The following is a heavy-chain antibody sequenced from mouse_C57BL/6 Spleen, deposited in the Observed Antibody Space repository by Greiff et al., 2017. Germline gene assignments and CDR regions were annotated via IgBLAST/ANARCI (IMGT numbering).Heavy chain of an antibody. CDR1: GYTFTSYW. D-gene: IGHD2-4*01. Sequence: QVQLQQPGAELVRPGSSVKLSCKASGYTFTSYWMDWVKQRPGQGLEWIGNIYPSDSETHYNQKFKDKATLTVDKSSSTAYMQLSSLTAEDSAVYYWARGIYYDYDNYFDYWGQGTTLTVSS. J-gene: IGHJ2*01. V-gene: IGHV1-61*01. CDR2: IYPSDSET. CDR3: ARGIYYDYDNYFDY.